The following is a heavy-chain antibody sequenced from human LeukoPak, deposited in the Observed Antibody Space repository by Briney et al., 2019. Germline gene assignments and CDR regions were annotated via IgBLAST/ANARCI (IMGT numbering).Heavy chain of an antibody. D-gene: IGHD3-10*01. CDR2: ISGSGGST. V-gene: IGHV3-23*01. CDR3: AKVSGSGSQPEYYFDY. Sequence: AISGSGGSTYYADSVKGRFTISRDNSKNTLYLQMNSLRAEDTAVYYCAKVSGSGSQPEYYFDYWGQGTLVTVSS. J-gene: IGHJ4*02.